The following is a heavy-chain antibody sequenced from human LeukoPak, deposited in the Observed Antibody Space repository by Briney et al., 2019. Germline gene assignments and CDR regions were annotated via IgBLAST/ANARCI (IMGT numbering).Heavy chain of an antibody. D-gene: IGHD6-13*01. Sequence: PGGSLRLSCAASGFTFSTSIMHWVRQAPGQGLEWVAVISYDGNNKYYADSVKGRFTISRDNSKSTLYVQMNSLRAEDTAVYYCANEVIAAGGNFEYWGQGTLVTVSS. V-gene: IGHV3-30*18. J-gene: IGHJ4*02. CDR3: ANEVIAAGGNFEY. CDR1: GFTFSTSI. CDR2: ISYDGNNK.